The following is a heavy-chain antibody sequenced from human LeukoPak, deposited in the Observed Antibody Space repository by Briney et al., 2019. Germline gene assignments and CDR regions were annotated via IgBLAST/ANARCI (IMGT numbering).Heavy chain of an antibody. CDR1: GVSISSSNSY. V-gene: IGHV4-39*01. Sequence: KPSETLSLTCTVSGVSISSSNSYWGWIRQPPGKGLEWIGSIYSSGSTYYNASLQSRVTISIETSKNQISLRLNSVTAADTAMYYCAKSGGYGLIDYWGQGTLVTVSS. J-gene: IGHJ4*02. D-gene: IGHD1-26*01. CDR3: AKSGGYGLIDY. CDR2: IYSSGST.